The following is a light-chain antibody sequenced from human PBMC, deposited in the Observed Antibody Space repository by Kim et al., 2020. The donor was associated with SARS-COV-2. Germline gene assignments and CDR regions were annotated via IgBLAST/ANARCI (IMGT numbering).Light chain of an antibody. CDR3: QQYGSSPRT. V-gene: IGKV3-20*01. J-gene: IGKJ1*01. CDR1: QTISSSY. Sequence: PGQRATLTCRASQTISSSYLAWYPPKPGQTPRLLMYGASNRATGIPDRFSGSGSGADFTLTISRLEPEDFAVYYCQQYGSSPRTFGQGTKVDIK. CDR2: GAS.